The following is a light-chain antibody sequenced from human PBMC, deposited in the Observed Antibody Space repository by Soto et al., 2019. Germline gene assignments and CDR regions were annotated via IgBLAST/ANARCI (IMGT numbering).Light chain of an antibody. CDR2: EVS. CDR3: SSFSSSSTLV. J-gene: IGLJ2*01. V-gene: IGLV2-14*01. Sequence: QSALTQPASVSGSPGQSITISCTGTSSDVGGHNSVSWYQQHPGKAPKLIIYEVSNRPSGVSNRFSGSKSGNTASLTISGLQAEDEADYYCSSFSSSSTLVFGGGTKLTVL. CDR1: SSDVGGHNS.